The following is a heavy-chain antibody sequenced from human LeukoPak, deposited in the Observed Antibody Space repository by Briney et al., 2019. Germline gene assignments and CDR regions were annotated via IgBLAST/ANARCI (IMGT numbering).Heavy chain of an antibody. CDR3: ARDPVVTPFDY. D-gene: IGHD3-22*01. CDR2: IYYNGST. V-gene: IGHV4-39*07. CDR1: GGSISSSSYY. Sequence: SETLSLTCTVSGGSISSSSYYWGWIRQPPGKGLEWIGSIYYNGSTYYNPSLKSRVTISVDTSKNQLSLKLSSVTAADTAVYYCARDPVVTPFDYWGQGTLVTVSS. J-gene: IGHJ4*02.